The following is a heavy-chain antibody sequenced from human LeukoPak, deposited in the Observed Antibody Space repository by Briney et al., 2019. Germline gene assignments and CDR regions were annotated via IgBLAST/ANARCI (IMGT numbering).Heavy chain of an antibody. CDR2: INPNSGGT. CDR3: ARDRIQLWLRGSPPDHDY. J-gene: IGHJ4*02. CDR1: GNTFTDYY. Sequence: ASVKVSCKASGNTFTDYYMHWVRQAPGQGLEWMGWINPNSGGTNYAQKLQGRVTMTTDTSTSTAYMELRSLRSDDTAVYYCARDRIQLWLRGSPPDHDYWGQGTLVTVSS. D-gene: IGHD5-18*01. V-gene: IGHV1-2*02.